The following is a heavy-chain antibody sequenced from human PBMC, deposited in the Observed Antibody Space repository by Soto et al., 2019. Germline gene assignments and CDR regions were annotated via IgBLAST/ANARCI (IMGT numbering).Heavy chain of an antibody. CDR1: GDSVSSNTAA. Sequence: SQTLSLTCAISGDSVSSNTAAWNWIRSSPSRGLEWLGRTYYRSNWRHDYAVSVRSRITVDPDTSKNHFSLQLNSVTPDDTAVYYCARGVAGSGFDLWGQGTLVTVSS. J-gene: IGHJ4*02. V-gene: IGHV6-1*01. D-gene: IGHD6-19*01. CDR2: TYYRSNWRH. CDR3: ARGVAGSGFDL.